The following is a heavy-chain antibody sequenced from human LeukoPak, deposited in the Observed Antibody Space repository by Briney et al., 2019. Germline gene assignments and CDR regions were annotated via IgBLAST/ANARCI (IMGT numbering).Heavy chain of an antibody. Sequence: GGSLRLSCAASGFTLSRYAMHWVRQAPGKGLEWVATMSYDGSKIYYADSVKGRFTISRDNSKNTLYLQMNSLRVEDTAVYYCAKDLPGQLGAPYWGQGTLVTVSS. V-gene: IGHV3-30-3*01. D-gene: IGHD5-18*01. CDR3: AKDLPGQLGAPY. CDR2: MSYDGSKI. J-gene: IGHJ4*02. CDR1: GFTLSRYA.